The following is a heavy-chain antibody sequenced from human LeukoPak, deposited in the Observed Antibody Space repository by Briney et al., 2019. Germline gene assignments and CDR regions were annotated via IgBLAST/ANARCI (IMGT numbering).Heavy chain of an antibody. D-gene: IGHD3-10*01. Sequence: PGRSLRLSCAASGFTFSSYAMHWVRQAPGKGLEWVAVISYDGSNKYYADSVKGRFTISRDNSKNTLYLQMNSLRAEDTAVYYCARDPSLLWFGDNFDYWGQGTLVTVSS. CDR2: ISYDGSNK. V-gene: IGHV3-30*04. CDR1: GFTFSSYA. J-gene: IGHJ4*02. CDR3: ARDPSLLWFGDNFDY.